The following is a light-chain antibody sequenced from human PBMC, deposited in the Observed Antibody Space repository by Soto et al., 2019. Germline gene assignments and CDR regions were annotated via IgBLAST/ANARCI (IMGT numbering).Light chain of an antibody. J-gene: IGLJ1*01. CDR1: TRFVGGYKF. CDR3: CSYTDIYTYV. V-gene: IGLV2-11*01. Sequence: QSVLLQPRSVSGSPGQSVTISCTGTTRFVGGYKFVSWYRQHPGKAPKLILYDVNERPSGVPDRFSGSKSDNTASLTISGLQAEDEAVYFCCSYTDIYTYVFGTGTKVTVL. CDR2: DVN.